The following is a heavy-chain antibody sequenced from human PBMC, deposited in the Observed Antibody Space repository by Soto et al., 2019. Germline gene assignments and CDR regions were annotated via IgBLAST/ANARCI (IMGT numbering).Heavy chain of an antibody. Sequence: EVQLLEPGGGLVQPGGSLRLSCAASDFTLSSYGMTWVRQPPGKGLEWVSTIRGRGATTYYADSVKGRFTISRDDSKNTLYLQMNSLRVDDTAVYFCAKDVNYDVLAGYYYYWGQGTRVTVSS. CDR1: DFTLSSYG. J-gene: IGHJ4*02. CDR2: IRGRGATT. CDR3: AKDVNYDVLAGYYYY. V-gene: IGHV3-23*01. D-gene: IGHD3-9*01.